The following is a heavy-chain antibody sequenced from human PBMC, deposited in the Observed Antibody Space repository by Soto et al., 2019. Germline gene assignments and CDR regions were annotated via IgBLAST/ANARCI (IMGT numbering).Heavy chain of an antibody. V-gene: IGHV1-2*02. CDR2: INPNSGGT. J-gene: IGHJ4*02. CDR3: AFKVSSGYYYFDY. D-gene: IGHD5-12*01. CDR1: GYTFTGYY. Sequence: ASAKVSCKASGYTFTGYYMHWVRQAPGQGLEWMGWINPNSGGTNYAQKFQGRVTMTRDTSISTAYMELSRLRSDDTAVYYCAFKVSSGYYYFDYWGQGTLVTVSS.